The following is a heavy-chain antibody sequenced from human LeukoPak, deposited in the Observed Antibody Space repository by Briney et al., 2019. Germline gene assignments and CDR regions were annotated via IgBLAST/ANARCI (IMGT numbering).Heavy chain of an antibody. J-gene: IGHJ4*02. CDR3: ARDVGTALVTGEY. CDR2: IYHSGSA. D-gene: IGHD5-18*01. V-gene: IGHV4-4*02. Sequence: SGTLSLTCGVSGGSISSNNWWSWVRQPPGQGLEWIGEIYHSGSANYNPSLKSRVTISVDKSKNQLSLKLISVTAADTAVYYFARDVGTALVTGEYWGQGTLVTVSS. CDR1: GGSISSNNW.